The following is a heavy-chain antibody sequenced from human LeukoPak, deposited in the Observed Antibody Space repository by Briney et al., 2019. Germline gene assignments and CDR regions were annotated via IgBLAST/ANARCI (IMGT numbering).Heavy chain of an antibody. CDR3: AKSNGYGLIDI. Sequence: GGSLRLSCAASGFTFSNSAMNWVRQAPGKGLEWVSAISGSGGSTYYADSVKGRFTVSRDNSKNTLYLQMNSLRAEDTAVYYCAKSNGYGLIDIWGQGTMVTVSS. D-gene: IGHD3-22*01. CDR2: ISGSGGST. CDR1: GFTFSNSA. V-gene: IGHV3-23*01. J-gene: IGHJ3*02.